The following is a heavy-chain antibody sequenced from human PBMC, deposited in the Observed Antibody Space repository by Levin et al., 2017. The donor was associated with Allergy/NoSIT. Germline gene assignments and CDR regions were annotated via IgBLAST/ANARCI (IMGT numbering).Heavy chain of an antibody. CDR3: ARYYVWGSYREYYFDY. J-gene: IGHJ4*02. CDR1: GGSISSSSYY. V-gene: IGHV4-39*01. D-gene: IGHD3-16*02. CDR2: IYYSGST. Sequence: SETLSLTCTVSGGSISSSSYYWGWIRQPPGKGLEWIGSIYYSGSTYYNPSLKSRVTISVDTSKNQFSLKLSSVTAADTAVYYCARYYVWGSYREYYFDYWGQGTLVTVSS.